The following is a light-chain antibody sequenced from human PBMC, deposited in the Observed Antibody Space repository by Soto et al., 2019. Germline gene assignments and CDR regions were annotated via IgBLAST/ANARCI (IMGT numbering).Light chain of an antibody. V-gene: IGKV1-39*01. J-gene: IGKJ2*01. CDR3: QQTYSAPFT. CDR1: QSISTY. CDR2: AAS. Sequence: DIQMTQSPFSLSASVGDRVTITCRASQSISTYLNWYQYKPGKAPKVLIYAASNLQSGVPSRFSGSGSGTDFTLTISSLQPEDVAIYYCQQTYSAPFTFGQGTKLEIK.